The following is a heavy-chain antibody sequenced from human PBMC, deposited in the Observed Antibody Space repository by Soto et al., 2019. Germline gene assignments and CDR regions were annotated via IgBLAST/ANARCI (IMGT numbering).Heavy chain of an antibody. D-gene: IGHD3-10*01. Sequence: GGSLRLSCAASGFTFSSYSMNWVRQAPGKGLEWVSSISSSSSYIYYADSVKGRFTISRDNAKNSLYPQMNSLRAEDTAVYFCARAPMVRGVITDAFDIWGQGTLVTVSS. J-gene: IGHJ3*02. CDR2: ISSSSSYI. CDR3: ARAPMVRGVITDAFDI. V-gene: IGHV3-21*01. CDR1: GFTFSSYS.